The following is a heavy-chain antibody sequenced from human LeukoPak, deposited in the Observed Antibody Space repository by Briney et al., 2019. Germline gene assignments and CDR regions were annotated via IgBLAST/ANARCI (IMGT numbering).Heavy chain of an antibody. V-gene: IGHV4-28*05. J-gene: IGHJ4*02. CDR3: ARVHGSPYHSSGYYYYFDY. D-gene: IGHD3-22*01. CDR2: IYYSGSI. Sequence: PSDTLSLTCAVSGYSISSSNWWGWIRQPPGKGLEWIGYIYYSGSIYYNPSLKSRVTMSVDTSKNQFSLKLSSVTAADTAVYYCARVHGSPYHSSGYYYYFDYWGQGTLVTVSS. CDR1: GYSISSSNW.